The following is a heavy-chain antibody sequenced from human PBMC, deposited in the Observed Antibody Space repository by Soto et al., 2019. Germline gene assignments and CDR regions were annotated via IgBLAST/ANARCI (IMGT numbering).Heavy chain of an antibody. V-gene: IGHV3-74*01. J-gene: IGHJ4*02. Sequence: EVQLVESGGGLVQPGGSLRLSCAASGFTFSSYWMHWVRQAPGKGLVWVSRINGDGSSTSYADSVKGRFTISRDNAKNTLNLQMNSLRAEDTAVYYCARFPDVVSGFDHWGQGTLVTVSS. CDR1: GFTFSSYW. D-gene: IGHD2-21*01. CDR2: INGDGSST. CDR3: ARFPDVVSGFDH.